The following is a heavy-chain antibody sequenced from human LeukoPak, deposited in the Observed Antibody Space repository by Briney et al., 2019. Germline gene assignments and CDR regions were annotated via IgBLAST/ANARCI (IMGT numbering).Heavy chain of an antibody. Sequence: SETLSLTCFFSGASISSSSNYWGWIRQPPGKGLEWIGSIYYSGSTYYNPSLRSRVTISVDTSKNQFSLKLTSVTAADTAVYYCAFICTSGSCYSVDYWGQGTLVTVSS. CDR1: GASISSSSNY. D-gene: IGHD2-15*01. J-gene: IGHJ4*02. CDR2: IYYSGST. V-gene: IGHV4-39*01. CDR3: AFICTSGSCYSVDY.